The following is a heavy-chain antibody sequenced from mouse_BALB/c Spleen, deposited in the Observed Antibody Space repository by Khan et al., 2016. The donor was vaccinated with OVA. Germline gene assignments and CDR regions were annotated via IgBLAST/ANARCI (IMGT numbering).Heavy chain of an antibody. V-gene: IGHV1-87*01. J-gene: IGHJ4*01. CDR3: ATHVHYAMDY. Sequence: QVQLQQSGAELARPGASVNLSCKASGYTFTNYWIHWVRQRPGQGLEWIGSIFPGNEDTNYTQKFKGKATLTADKSSSTACMQIRTLASEDSAVYYCATHVHYAMDYWGQGTSVTVSS. CDR1: GYTFTNYW. CDR2: IFPGNEDT.